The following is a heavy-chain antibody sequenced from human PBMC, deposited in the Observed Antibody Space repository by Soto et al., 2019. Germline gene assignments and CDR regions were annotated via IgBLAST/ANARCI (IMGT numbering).Heavy chain of an antibody. CDR1: GFTFNDFE. D-gene: IGHD3-10*01. V-gene: IGHV3-48*03. CDR3: ARGFGRFNY. Sequence: EVQLLESGGGLVQPGGSLRLSCGVSGFTFNDFEMNWVRQAPGKGLEWLAYIDGSGTTKKYADSVRGRFTISRDNPNNSLFLQVSSLSAADTAIEYCARGFGRFNYWGQGTLVSVSS. J-gene: IGHJ4*02. CDR2: IDGSGTTK.